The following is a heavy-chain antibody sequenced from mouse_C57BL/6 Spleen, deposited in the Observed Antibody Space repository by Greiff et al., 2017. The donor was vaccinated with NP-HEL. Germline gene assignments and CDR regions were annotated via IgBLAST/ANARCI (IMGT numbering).Heavy chain of an antibody. V-gene: IGHV1-42*01. CDR1: GYSFTGYY. J-gene: IGHJ2*01. CDR2: INPSTGGT. CDR3: ARWGSGFDY. Sequence: EVQLQQSGPELVKPGASVKISCKASGYSFTGYYMNWVKQSPEKSLEWIGEINPSTGGTTYNQKFKAKATLTVDKSSSTAYMQLKSLTSEDSAVYYCARWGSGFDYWGQGTTLTVSS.